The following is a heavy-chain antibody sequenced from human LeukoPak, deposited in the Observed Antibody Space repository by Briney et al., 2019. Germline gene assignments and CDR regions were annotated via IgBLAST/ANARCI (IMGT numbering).Heavy chain of an antibody. Sequence: GGSLRLSCAASGFTFSSYAMHWVRQAPGKGLEWVAVISYDGSNKYYADSVKGRFTISRDNSKNTLYLQMNSLRAEDTAVYYCARDGSPLYSSSWPTRYYYYYMDVWGKGTTVTVSS. V-gene: IGHV3-30*04. CDR2: ISYDGSNK. J-gene: IGHJ6*03. D-gene: IGHD6-13*01. CDR3: ARDGSPLYSSSWPTRYYYYYMDV. CDR1: GFTFSSYA.